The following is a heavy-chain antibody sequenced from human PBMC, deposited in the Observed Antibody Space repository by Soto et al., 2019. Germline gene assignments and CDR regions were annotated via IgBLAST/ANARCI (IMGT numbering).Heavy chain of an antibody. Sequence: SETLSLTCTVSGGSISSYYWSWIRQPPGKGLEWIGYIYYSGSTNYNPSLKSRVTISVDTSKNQFSLKLSSVTAADTAVYYCARDSNPPGSWFDPRGQGTLVTVSP. V-gene: IGHV4-59*01. CDR3: ARDSNPPGSWFDP. J-gene: IGHJ5*02. CDR1: GGSISSYY. D-gene: IGHD1-26*01. CDR2: IYYSGST.